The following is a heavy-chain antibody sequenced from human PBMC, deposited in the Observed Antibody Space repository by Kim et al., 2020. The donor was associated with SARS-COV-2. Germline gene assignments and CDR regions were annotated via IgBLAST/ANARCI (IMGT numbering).Heavy chain of an antibody. V-gene: IGHV3-53*01. J-gene: IGHJ6*02. CDR1: GFTVSSNY. CDR3: ARARWMAAAGTRDYYYYGMDV. Sequence: GGSLRLSCAASGFTVSSNYMSWVRQAPGKGLEWVSVIYSGGSTYYADSVKGRFTISRDNSKNTLYLQMNSLRAEDTAVYYCARARWMAAAGTRDYYYYGMDVWGQGTTVTVS. CDR2: IYSGGST. D-gene: IGHD6-13*01.